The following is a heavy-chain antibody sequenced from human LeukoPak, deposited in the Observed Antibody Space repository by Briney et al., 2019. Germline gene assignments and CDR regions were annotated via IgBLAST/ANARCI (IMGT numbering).Heavy chain of an antibody. CDR3: AKDLQLLPMSAFDI. CDR1: GFTFSDHC. J-gene: IGHJ3*02. CDR2: TRNKANSYTT. D-gene: IGHD5-24*01. V-gene: IGHV3-72*01. Sequence: GGSLRLSCAASGFTFSDHCMDWVRQAPGKGLEWVGRTRNKANSYTTEYAASVKGRFTISRDDSKKSLYLQMNSLKTEDTAVYYCAKDLQLLPMSAFDIWGQGTMVTVSS.